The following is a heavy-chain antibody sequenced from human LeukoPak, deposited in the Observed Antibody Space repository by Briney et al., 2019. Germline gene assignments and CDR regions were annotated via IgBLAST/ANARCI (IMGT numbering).Heavy chain of an antibody. D-gene: IGHD3-16*01. CDR2: IRYDGSNK. Sequence: GGSLRLSCAASGFTFSSYGMHWVRQAPGKGLEWVAFIRYDGSNKYYADSVKGRFTISRDNSKNTLYLQMNSLRAEDTAVYYCAKERLPLTWGSTFDYWGQGTLVTVSS. V-gene: IGHV3-30*02. CDR3: AKERLPLTWGSTFDY. CDR1: GFTFSSYG. J-gene: IGHJ4*02.